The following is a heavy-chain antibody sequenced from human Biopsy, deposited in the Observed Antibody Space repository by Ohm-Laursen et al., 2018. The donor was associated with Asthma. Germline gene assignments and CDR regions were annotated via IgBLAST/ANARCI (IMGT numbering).Heavy chain of an antibody. V-gene: IGHV3-7*03. CDR2: ITGDGSQK. CDR1: GFTFSSYA. J-gene: IGHJ4*02. D-gene: IGHD3-10*01. Sequence: SLRLSCSASGFTFSSYAVSWGRQTPGKGLEWVATITGDGSQKFYVDSVTGRFTISRDKSENTLYLQMNSLRAEDTAVYYCAKDERLYYGSDSKYMQPVPLGDWGQGTLVIVSA. CDR3: AKDERLYYGSDSKYMQPVPLGD.